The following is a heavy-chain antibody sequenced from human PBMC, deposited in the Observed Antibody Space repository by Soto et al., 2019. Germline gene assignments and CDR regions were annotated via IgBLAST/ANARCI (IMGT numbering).Heavy chain of an antibody. Sequence: ASVKVSCKASGHTFTSYAMHWVRQAPGQRLEWMGWINAGNGNTKYSQEFQGRVTITRDTSASTAYMELNSLRSEDTAVYYCARSSSYYFIDDYWGQGTLVTVSS. CDR1: GHTFTSYA. CDR2: INAGNGNT. V-gene: IGHV1-3*01. D-gene: IGHD3-22*01. J-gene: IGHJ4*02. CDR3: ARSSSYYFIDDY.